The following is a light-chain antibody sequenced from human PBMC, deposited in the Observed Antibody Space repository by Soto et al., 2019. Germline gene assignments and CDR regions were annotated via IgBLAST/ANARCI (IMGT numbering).Light chain of an antibody. J-gene: IGKJ2*01. Sequence: DIQMTQSPSSLSASVGDRVTITCRASKSISTYLNWYQQSPGKAPKLLIYAASSLQSGVPSKFSGSGSVTDFTLTISSLQPEDFATDYCQQRYSKPRTFGQGTKLEIK. V-gene: IGKV1-39*01. CDR2: AAS. CDR3: QQRYSKPRT. CDR1: KSISTY.